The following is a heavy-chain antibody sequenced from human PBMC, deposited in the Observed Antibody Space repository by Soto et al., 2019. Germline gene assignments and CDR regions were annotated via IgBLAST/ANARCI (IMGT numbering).Heavy chain of an antibody. CDR2: ISWNSGNI. V-gene: IGHV3-9*01. CDR3: ARDASITTSYLPY. CDR1: GFTFDDYA. Sequence: EVQLVESGGGLVQPGRSLRLSCVTSGFTFDDYAMHWVRQAPGKGLEWVSSISWNSGNIDYADSVKGRFTVSRDNARNSLYLHMDSLRSEYTALYYCARDASITTSYLPYWGQGTLVTVSS. D-gene: IGHD1-1*01. J-gene: IGHJ4*02.